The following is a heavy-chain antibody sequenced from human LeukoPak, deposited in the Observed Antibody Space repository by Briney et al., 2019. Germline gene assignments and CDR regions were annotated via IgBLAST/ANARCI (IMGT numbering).Heavy chain of an antibody. CDR3: ANGLDPEFRIAAAGKEDY. Sequence: GGSLRLSCAASGFTFSSYAMSWVRQAPGKGLEWVAVISYDGSNKYYADSVKGRFTISRDNAKNSLYLQMNSLRAEDTAVYYCANGLDPEFRIAAAGKEDYWGQGTLVTVSS. CDR2: ISYDGSNK. D-gene: IGHD6-13*01. V-gene: IGHV3-30-3*01. J-gene: IGHJ4*02. CDR1: GFTFSSYA.